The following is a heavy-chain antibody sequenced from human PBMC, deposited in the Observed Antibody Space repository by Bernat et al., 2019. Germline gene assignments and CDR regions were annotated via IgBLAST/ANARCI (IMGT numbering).Heavy chain of an antibody. V-gene: IGHV1-3*01. Sequence: HVKLVPPGSAAKTTGASVPASCKAYGYTFTSYAMHWVRQAPGQRLEWMGWINAGNGNTKYSQKFQGRVTITRDTSASTAYMELSSLRSEDTAVYYCAGGYYYDSSGYFYWGQGTLVIIS. CDR1: GYTFTSYA. CDR2: INAGNGNT. J-gene: IGHJ4*02. CDR3: AGGYYYDSSGYFY. D-gene: IGHD3-22*01.